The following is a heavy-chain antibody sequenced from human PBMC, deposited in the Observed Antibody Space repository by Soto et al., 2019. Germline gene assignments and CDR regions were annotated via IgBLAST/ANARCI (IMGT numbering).Heavy chain of an antibody. CDR2: LDHEDGET. Sequence: EVQLVQTGAEVKKPVATVKISCKNSGSIFTDYYVYWVQQAPGKGLEWMGFLDHEDGETMYAEKFQGRITITADTSTETAYMELSSLRSEDTAVYYCATASSIGGRLWYFDLWGRGTLVTVSS. D-gene: IGHD6-6*01. CDR3: ATASSIGGRLWYFDL. J-gene: IGHJ2*01. CDR1: GSIFTDYY. V-gene: IGHV1-69-2*01.